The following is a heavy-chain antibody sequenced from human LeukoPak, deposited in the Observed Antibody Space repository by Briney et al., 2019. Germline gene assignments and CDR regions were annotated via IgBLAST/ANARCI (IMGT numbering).Heavy chain of an antibody. V-gene: IGHV1-18*01. Sequence: ASVMVSCKASGYTFNRYGISWVRQAPGQGPEWMGWISCYNGDKKFEQKFQGRLTMTTDASASTAYMELRSLTSDDTAVYYCARDFSNTSGFKVVIDYWGQGTSVTVSS. D-gene: IGHD3-22*01. CDR3: ARDFSNTSGFKVVIDY. CDR1: GYTFNRYG. CDR2: ISCYNGDK. J-gene: IGHJ4*02.